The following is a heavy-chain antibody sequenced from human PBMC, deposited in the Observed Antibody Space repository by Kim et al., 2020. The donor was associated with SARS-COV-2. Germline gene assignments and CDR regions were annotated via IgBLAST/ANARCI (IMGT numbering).Heavy chain of an antibody. Sequence: GGSLRLSCAASGFTFSDYGMHWVRQAPGKGLEWVAVISYDGSNQYYADSVRGRFTISRDNSKNTLYLQMNSLRVEDTAVYYCAKDTTGVEGDPHVWGQG. CDR3: AKDTTGVEGDPHV. V-gene: IGHV3-30*18. CDR2: ISYDGSNQ. D-gene: IGHD2-21*01. CDR1: GFTFSDYG. J-gene: IGHJ3*01.